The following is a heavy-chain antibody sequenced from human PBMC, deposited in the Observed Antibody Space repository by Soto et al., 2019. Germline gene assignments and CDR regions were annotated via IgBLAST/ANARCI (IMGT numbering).Heavy chain of an antibody. Sequence: PGGSLRLSCAACGFTFSSYSMNWVRQAPGKGLEWVSSISSSSSYIYYADSVKGRFTISRDNAKNSLYLQMNSLRAEDTAVYYCARDRCSSTSCQYYYGMDVWGQGTTVTVSS. CDR2: ISSSSSYI. V-gene: IGHV3-21*01. CDR1: GFTFSSYS. D-gene: IGHD2-2*01. J-gene: IGHJ6*02. CDR3: ARDRCSSTSCQYYYGMDV.